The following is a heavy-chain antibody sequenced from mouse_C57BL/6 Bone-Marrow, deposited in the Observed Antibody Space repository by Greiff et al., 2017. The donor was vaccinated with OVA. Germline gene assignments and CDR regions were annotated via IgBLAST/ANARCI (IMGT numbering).Heavy chain of an antibody. D-gene: IGHD1-1*01. V-gene: IGHV1-18*01. CDR3: ARIHGSSLWFAY. J-gene: IGHJ3*01. Sequence: EVNLVESGPELVKPGASVKIPCKASGYTFTDYNMDWVKQSHGKSLEWIGDINPNNGGTIYNQKFKGKATLTVDKSSSTAYMELRSLTSEDTAVYYCARIHGSSLWFAYWGQGTLVTVSA. CDR2: INPNNGGT. CDR1: GYTFTDYN.